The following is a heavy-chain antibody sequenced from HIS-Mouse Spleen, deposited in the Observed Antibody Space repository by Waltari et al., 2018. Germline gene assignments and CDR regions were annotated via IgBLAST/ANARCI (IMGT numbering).Heavy chain of an antibody. CDR2: IYYSGST. Sequence: QLQLQESGPGLVKPSETLSLTCTVPGGSLSSSSYSWVWTRQPPGKGLEWIGSIYYSGSTYYNPSLKSRVTISVDTSKNQFSLKLSSVTAADTAVYYCARHNLNYWYFDLWGRGTLVTVSS. V-gene: IGHV4-39*01. J-gene: IGHJ2*01. CDR1: GGSLSSSSYS. CDR3: ARHNLNYWYFDL.